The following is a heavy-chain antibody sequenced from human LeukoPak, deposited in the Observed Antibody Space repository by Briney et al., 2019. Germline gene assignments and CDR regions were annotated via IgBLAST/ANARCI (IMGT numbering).Heavy chain of an antibody. J-gene: IGHJ4*02. CDR1: GFIFTDNW. V-gene: IGHV5-51*01. Sequence: GESLKISCQTSGFIFTDNWISWGRHVPGKGLDWLGFIYPGKSDVRYNPSFEGQVTISADRSISTAYLQWNSLKASDTAVYYCARQGPSYHSAYAYWGQGTLITVSS. CDR2: IYPGKSDV. CDR3: ARQGPSYHSAYAY. D-gene: IGHD1-26*01.